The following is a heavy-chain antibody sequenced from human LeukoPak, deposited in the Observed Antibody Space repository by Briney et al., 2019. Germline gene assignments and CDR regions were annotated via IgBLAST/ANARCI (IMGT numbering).Heavy chain of an antibody. Sequence: SETLSLTCTVSGGSISSGGYYWSWIRQHPGKGLEWIGYIYYSGSTYYNLSLKSRVTISVDTSKNQFSLKLSSVTAADTAVYYCATEVRRLYPNWFDPWGQGTLVTVSS. V-gene: IGHV4-31*03. D-gene: IGHD2-8*01. J-gene: IGHJ5*02. CDR1: GGSISSGGYY. CDR2: IYYSGST. CDR3: ATEVRRLYPNWFDP.